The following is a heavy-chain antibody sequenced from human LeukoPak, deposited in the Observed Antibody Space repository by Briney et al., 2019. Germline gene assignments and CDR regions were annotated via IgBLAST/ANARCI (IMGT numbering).Heavy chain of an antibody. CDR1: GFTFSSYW. D-gene: IGHD5-18*01. CDR3: AAARIQPNYKGSYYFDY. CDR2: IKQDGSEK. J-gene: IGHJ4*02. V-gene: IGHV3-7*01. Sequence: GGSLRLSCAASGFTFSSYWMSWVRQAPGKGLEWVANIKQDGSEKYYVDSVKGRFTISRDNAKNSLYLQMNSLRAEDTAVYYCAAARIQPNYKGSYYFDYWGQGTLVTVSS.